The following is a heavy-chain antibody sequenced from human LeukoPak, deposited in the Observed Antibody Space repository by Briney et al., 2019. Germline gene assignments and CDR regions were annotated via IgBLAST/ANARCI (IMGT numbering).Heavy chain of an antibody. CDR2: IYPNSGGT. CDR3: ARVFDYGDYFGDY. J-gene: IGHJ4*02. CDR1: GYTFTDYY. V-gene: IGHV1-2*02. D-gene: IGHD4-17*01. Sequence: ASVKVSCKASGYTFTDYYMHWVRQAPGQGLEWMGWIYPNSGGTNYAQKFQGRVTMTRDTSISTAYMELSRLRSDDTAVYYCARVFDYGDYFGDYWGQGTLVTVSS.